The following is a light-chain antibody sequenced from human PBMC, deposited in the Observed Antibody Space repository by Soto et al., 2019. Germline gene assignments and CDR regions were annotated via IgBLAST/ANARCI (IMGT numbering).Light chain of an antibody. Sequence: DFQMTQSPSTLSGSVGDRVTITCRASQTISSWLAWYQQKPGKAPKLLIYKASTLKSGVPSRFSGSGSGTEFTLTISSLQPDDFATYYCQHYNSYSEALGQGTKVELK. CDR3: QHYNSYSEA. V-gene: IGKV1-5*03. CDR1: QTISSW. CDR2: KAS. J-gene: IGKJ1*01.